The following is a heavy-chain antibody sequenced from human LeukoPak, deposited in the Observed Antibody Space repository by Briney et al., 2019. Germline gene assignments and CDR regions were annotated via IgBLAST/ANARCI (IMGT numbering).Heavy chain of an antibody. CDR1: GFTFSSYW. J-gene: IGHJ4*02. D-gene: IGHD4-11*01. V-gene: IGHV3-7*01. Sequence: GGSLRLSCAASGFTFSSYWMSWVRQAPGKGLDGVANIKQDGSEKYYVDSVKGRFTISRDNAKNSLYLQMNSLRAEDTAVYYCARIDYSNYGPFDYWGQGTLVTVSS. CDR2: IKQDGSEK. CDR3: ARIDYSNYGPFDY.